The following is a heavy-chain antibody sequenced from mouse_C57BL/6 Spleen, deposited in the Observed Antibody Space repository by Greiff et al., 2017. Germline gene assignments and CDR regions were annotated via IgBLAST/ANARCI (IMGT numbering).Heavy chain of an antibody. V-gene: IGHV6-3*01. J-gene: IGHJ1*03. Sequence: EVQVVESGGGLVQPGGSMKLSCVASGFTFSNYWMNWVRQSPEKGLEWVAQIRLKSANYATHYAESVKGRFTISRDDSNSSVYLQINNLRAEDTGIYYCTGFYYYGSSYDWYFDVWGTGTTVTVSS. D-gene: IGHD1-1*01. CDR2: IRLKSANYAT. CDR1: GFTFSNYW. CDR3: TGFYYYGSSYDWYFDV.